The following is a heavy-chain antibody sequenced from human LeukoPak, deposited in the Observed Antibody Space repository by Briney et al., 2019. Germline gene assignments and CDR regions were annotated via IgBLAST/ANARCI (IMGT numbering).Heavy chain of an antibody. J-gene: IGHJ4*02. Sequence: GSLRLSCTASGFSFSGHWMHWARQLPGKGLVWVSRISPTGSTTSYADSVKGRFTVSRDNAKNSLYLQLNSLRAEDTAVYYCGTRAYWGQGTLVAVSS. V-gene: IGHV3-74*01. CDR1: GFSFSGHW. CDR2: ISPTGSTT. CDR3: GTRAY.